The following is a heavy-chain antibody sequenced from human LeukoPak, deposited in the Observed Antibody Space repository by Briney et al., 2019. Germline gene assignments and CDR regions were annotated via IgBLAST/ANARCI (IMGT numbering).Heavy chain of an antibody. J-gene: IGHJ4*02. Sequence: ASVKVSSKASGYTFTSYGISWVRQAPGQGLEWMGWISAYNGNTNYAQKLQGRVTMTTDTSTSTAYMELRSLRSDDTAVYYCARDLSPYYYDSSGYTPFDYWGQGTLVTVSS. CDR3: ARDLSPYYYDSSGYTPFDY. CDR1: GYTFTSYG. CDR2: ISAYNGNT. D-gene: IGHD3-22*01. V-gene: IGHV1-18*01.